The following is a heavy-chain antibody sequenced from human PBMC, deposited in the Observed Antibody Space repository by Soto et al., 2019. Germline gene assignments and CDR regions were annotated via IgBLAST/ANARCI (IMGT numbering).Heavy chain of an antibody. CDR1: GYTFTSYG. CDR2: ITPLKGNT. D-gene: IGHD4-17*01. J-gene: IGHJ1*01. V-gene: IGHV1-18*01. Sequence: QVLLVQSGAAVKKPAASVKVSCKASGYTFTSYGISWVRQAPGQGLEWMGWITPLKGNTHYSQNFQGRVIMTTDTSTNTAYLEMRRLTSDDAAVYYCSKDSGARAEYSQDWGQGTLVSVSS. CDR3: SKDSGARAEYSQD.